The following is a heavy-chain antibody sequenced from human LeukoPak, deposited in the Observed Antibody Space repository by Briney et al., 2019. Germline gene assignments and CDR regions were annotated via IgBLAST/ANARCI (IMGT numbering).Heavy chain of an antibody. V-gene: IGHV4-39*07. CDR2: LYDAGNT. J-gene: IGHJ4*02. D-gene: IGHD3-10*01. Sequence: SETLSLTCTVSGSSITSSNYYWTWIPQPPGKGLEWIGSLYDAGNTYYNPSLKSRVAISVDTAKKQVSLRPTSLTAADAAVYYCARDVTVRGSPYRRYFDFWGQGSLVAVSS. CDR1: GSSITSSNYY. CDR3: ARDVTVRGSPYRRYFDF.